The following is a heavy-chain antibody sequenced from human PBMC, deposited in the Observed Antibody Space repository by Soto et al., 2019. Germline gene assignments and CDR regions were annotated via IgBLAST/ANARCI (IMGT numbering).Heavy chain of an antibody. D-gene: IGHD3-22*01. CDR1: GYTFANYG. V-gene: IGHV1-3*01. CDR2: INAGNGGT. CDR3: ARAGHSGSYDF. J-gene: IGHJ4*02. Sequence: ASVKVSCKASGYTFANYGIHWVRQAPGQRLEWMGWINAGNGGTKYSENFQGRVTITRDTSASTVYLGLSSLSSEDTASYYCARAGHSGSYDFWGQGTLVTVSS.